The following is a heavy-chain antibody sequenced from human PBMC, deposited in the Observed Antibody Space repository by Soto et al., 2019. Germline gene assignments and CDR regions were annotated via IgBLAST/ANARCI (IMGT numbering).Heavy chain of an antibody. D-gene: IGHD3-9*01. CDR2: VSTYNGDT. J-gene: IGHJ4*02. CDR1: GYTFTSYG. Sequence: GASVKVSCKASGYTFTSYGISWVRQAPGQGLAWMGWVSTYNGDTHYPQNFQGRVIMTTDTSTNTAYMELKSLRSDDTAIYFCARDKPVYAILPELDFWGPGTLVPVSS. CDR3: ARDKPVYAILPELDF. V-gene: IGHV1-18*01.